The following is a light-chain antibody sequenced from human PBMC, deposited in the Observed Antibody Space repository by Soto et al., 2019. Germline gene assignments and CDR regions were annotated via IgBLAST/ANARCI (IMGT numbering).Light chain of an antibody. CDR3: AAWDDSLSGHVV. V-gene: IGLV1-44*01. Sequence: QSVLTQPPSASGTPGQRVTISCSGSSSNIGGNSVSWYQQLPGAAPKLLIYTNNQRPSGVPDRFSGSKSGTSASLAITGLQSDDEADYYCAAWDDSLSGHVVFGGGTKVTVL. CDR1: SSNIGGNS. CDR2: TNN. J-gene: IGLJ2*01.